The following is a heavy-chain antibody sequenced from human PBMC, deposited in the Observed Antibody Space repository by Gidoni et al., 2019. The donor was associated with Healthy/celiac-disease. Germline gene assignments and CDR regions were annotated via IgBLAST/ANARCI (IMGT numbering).Heavy chain of an antibody. J-gene: IGHJ4*02. V-gene: IGHV3-21*01. CDR3: ARDDSSSWYESLLDY. CDR2: ISSSSSYI. D-gene: IGHD6-13*01. CDR1: GFTFCSYS. Sequence: EVQLVESGGGLVKPGGSLRLSCAASGFTFCSYSMNWVRQAPGKGLEWVSSISSSSSYIYYADSVKGRFTISRDNAKNSLYLQMNSLRAEDTAVYYCARDDSSSWYESLLDYWGQGTLVTVSS.